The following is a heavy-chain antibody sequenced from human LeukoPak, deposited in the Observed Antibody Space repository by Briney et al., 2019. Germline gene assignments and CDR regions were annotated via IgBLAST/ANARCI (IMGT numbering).Heavy chain of an antibody. CDR1: GGSISGYY. J-gene: IGHJ4*02. D-gene: IGHD3-22*01. CDR3: ARGDSSGVIDY. CDR2: IYTSGST. Sequence: PSETLSLTCTVSGGSISGYYWSWIRQPAGKGLEWIGRIYTSGSTNYNTSLKSLVTMSVDTSKNQFALKLSSVTAADTAVYYCARGDSSGVIDYWGQGTLVTVSS. V-gene: IGHV4-4*07.